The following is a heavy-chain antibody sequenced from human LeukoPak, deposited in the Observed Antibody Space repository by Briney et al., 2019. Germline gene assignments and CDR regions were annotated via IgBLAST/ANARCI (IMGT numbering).Heavy chain of an antibody. J-gene: IGHJ6*03. CDR1: GGSISSYY. CDR2: IYTSGST. V-gene: IGHV4-4*07. CDR3: ARVRGAVRSGYYTSLGYMDV. D-gene: IGHD3-3*01. Sequence: SETLSLTCTVSGGSISSYYWSWIRQPAGKGLEWIGRIYTSGSTNYNPSLKSRVTMSVDTSKNQFSLKLSSVTAADTAVYYCARVRGAVRSGYYTSLGYMDVWGKGTTVTVSS.